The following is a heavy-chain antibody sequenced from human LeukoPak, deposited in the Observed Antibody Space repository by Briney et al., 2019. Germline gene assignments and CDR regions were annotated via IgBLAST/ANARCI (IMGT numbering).Heavy chain of an antibody. CDR1: GFTFSSYE. Sequence: GSLRLSCAASGFTFSSYEMNWVRQAPGKGLEWVSYISSSGSTIYYADSVKGRFTISRDNAKNSLYLQMNSLRAEDTAVYYCAKYCSGGSCYSGYYYYGMDVWGKGTTVTVSS. J-gene: IGHJ6*04. CDR2: ISSSGSTI. V-gene: IGHV3-48*03. D-gene: IGHD2-15*01. CDR3: AKYCSGGSCYSGYYYYGMDV.